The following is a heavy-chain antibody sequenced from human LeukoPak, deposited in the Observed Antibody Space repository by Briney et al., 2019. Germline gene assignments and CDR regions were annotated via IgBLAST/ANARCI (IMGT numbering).Heavy chain of an antibody. V-gene: IGHV1-24*01. CDR3: ARDGRITGTYFDY. CDR1: GYTLTELS. Sequence: GASVKVSCKVSGYTLTELSMHWVRQAPGKGLEWMGGFDPEDGETIYAQKLQGRVTMTTDTSTSTAYMELRSLRSDDTAVYYCARDGRITGTYFDYWGQGTLVTVSS. J-gene: IGHJ4*02. D-gene: IGHD1/OR15-1a*01. CDR2: FDPEDGET.